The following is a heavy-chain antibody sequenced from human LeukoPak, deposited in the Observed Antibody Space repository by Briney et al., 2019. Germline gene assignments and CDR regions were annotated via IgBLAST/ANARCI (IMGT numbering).Heavy chain of an antibody. Sequence: PGGSLRLSCAASGFTFDDYGMSWVRQAPGKGLEWVSAISGSGGSTYYADSVKGRFTISRDNSKNTLYLQMNSLRAEDTAVYYCAKFFYYDSSWFDPWGQGTLVTVSS. J-gene: IGHJ5*02. V-gene: IGHV3-23*01. CDR3: AKFFYYDSSWFDP. CDR2: ISGSGGST. D-gene: IGHD3-22*01. CDR1: GFTFDDYG.